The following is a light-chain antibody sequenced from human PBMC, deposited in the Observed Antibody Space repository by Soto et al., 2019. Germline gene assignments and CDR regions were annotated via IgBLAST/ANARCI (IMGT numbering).Light chain of an antibody. V-gene: IGLV1-47*01. CDR2: RDN. Sequence: QSVMTQPPSASGTPGQRVSISCSGSSSNVGSNYVYWYQQLPGTAPKLLINRDNQRPSGVPERFSGSKFGTSASLAISGLRSEDEADYYCAAWDDSLSGRVFGGGTKLTVL. CDR1: SSNVGSNY. CDR3: AAWDDSLSGRV. J-gene: IGLJ3*02.